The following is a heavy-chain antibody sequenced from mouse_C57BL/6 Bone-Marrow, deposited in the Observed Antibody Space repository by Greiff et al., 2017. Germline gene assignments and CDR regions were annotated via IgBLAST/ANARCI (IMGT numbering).Heavy chain of an antibody. Sequence: VQLQQSGAELVRPGASVKLSCTASGFNIKDDYMHWVKQRPEQGLEWIGWIDPENGDTEYASKFLGKATITADTSSNTAYLQLSSLTSEDTAVYYCTTYSAMDYWGQGTSVTVSS. V-gene: IGHV14-4*01. J-gene: IGHJ4*01. CDR2: IDPENGDT. CDR1: GFNIKDDY. CDR3: TTYSAMDY.